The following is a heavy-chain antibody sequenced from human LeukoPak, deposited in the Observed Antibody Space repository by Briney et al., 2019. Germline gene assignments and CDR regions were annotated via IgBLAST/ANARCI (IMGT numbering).Heavy chain of an antibody. Sequence: ETLSLSCAASGFTVSSNYMSWVRQAPGKGLEWVSVIYSGGSTYYADSVKGRFTISRDNSKNSLYLQVNSLRAEDTAVFSCVRDGRKSRVVDIVRKKETGYYYYMDVWGKGTTVTVSS. CDR1: GFTVSSNY. CDR3: VRDGRKSRVVDIVRKKETGYYYYMDV. J-gene: IGHJ6*03. CDR2: IYSGGST. V-gene: IGHV3-66*01. D-gene: IGHD2-2*03.